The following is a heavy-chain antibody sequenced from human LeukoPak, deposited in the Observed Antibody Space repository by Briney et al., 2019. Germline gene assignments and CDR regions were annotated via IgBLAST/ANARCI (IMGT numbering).Heavy chain of an antibody. CDR1: GGSISTGGYY. V-gene: IGHV4-61*08. Sequence: KPSETLSLTCSVSGGSISTGGYYWGWIRQPPGKGLEWIGYIYYSGSTNYNPSLKSRVTISVDTSKNQFSLKLSSVTAADTAVYYCARGVDYGSGSYYNYYYYMDVWGKGTTVTISS. J-gene: IGHJ6*03. CDR3: ARGVDYGSGSYYNYYYYMDV. D-gene: IGHD3-10*01. CDR2: IYYSGST.